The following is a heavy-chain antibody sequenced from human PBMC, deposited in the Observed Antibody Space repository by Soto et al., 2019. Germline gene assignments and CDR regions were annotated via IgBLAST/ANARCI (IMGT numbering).Heavy chain of an antibody. CDR2: IIPILGIA. CDR1: GGTFSSYT. CDR3: ARDVRYCSGGSCYPRGGMDV. V-gene: IGHV1-69*08. Sequence: QVQLVQSGAEVKKPGSSVKVSCKASGGTFSSYTISWVRQAPGQGLEWMGRIIPILGIANYAQKFQGRVTITADKSTSTAYMERSSLRSEDTAVYYCARDVRYCSGGSCYPRGGMDVWGQGTTVTVSS. J-gene: IGHJ6*02. D-gene: IGHD2-15*01.